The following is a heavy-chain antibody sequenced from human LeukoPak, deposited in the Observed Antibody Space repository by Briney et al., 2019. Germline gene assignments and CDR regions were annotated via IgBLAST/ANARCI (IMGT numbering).Heavy chain of an antibody. D-gene: IGHD6-6*01. V-gene: IGHV3-30*03. CDR3: ASSPPVH. J-gene: IGHJ4*02. Sequence: SGGSLRLSCAASGFTFSSYSMNWVRQAPGKGLEWVAVISYDGSNKYYADSVKGRFTISRDNSKNTLYLQMNSLRAEDTAVYYCASSPPVHWGQGTLVTVSS. CDR1: GFTFSSYS. CDR2: ISYDGSNK.